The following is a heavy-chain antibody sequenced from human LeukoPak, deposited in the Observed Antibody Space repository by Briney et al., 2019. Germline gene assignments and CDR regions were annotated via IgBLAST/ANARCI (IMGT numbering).Heavy chain of an antibody. CDR2: ISYDGSNK. J-gene: IGHJ4*02. CDR1: VFTFSSYA. Sequence: GGSLRLSCAGSVFTFSSYAMHWVPQAPGKGLEWVAVISYDGSNKYYADSVKGRFTISRDNSKNTLYLQMNSLRAEDTAVYYCARALLPNYDFWSGLDYWGQGTLVTVSS. D-gene: IGHD3-3*01. CDR3: ARALLPNYDFWSGLDY. V-gene: IGHV3-30-3*01.